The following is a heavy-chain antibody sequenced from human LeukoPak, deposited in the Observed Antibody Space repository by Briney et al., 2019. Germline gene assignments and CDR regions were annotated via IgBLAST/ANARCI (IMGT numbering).Heavy chain of an antibody. CDR1: GFTFSSYS. CDR2: ISSSSSYI. J-gene: IGHJ2*01. Sequence: GGSLRLSCAASGFTFSSYSMNWVRQAPGKGLEWVSSISSSSSYIYYADSVKGRFTISRDNAKNSLYLQMNSLRAEDTAVYYCARDPFQGWFGDNWYFDLWGRGTLVTVSS. V-gene: IGHV3-21*01. D-gene: IGHD3-10*01. CDR3: ARDPFQGWFGDNWYFDL.